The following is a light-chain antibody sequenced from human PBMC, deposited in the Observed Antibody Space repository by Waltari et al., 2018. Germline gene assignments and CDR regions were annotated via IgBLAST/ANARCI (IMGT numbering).Light chain of an antibody. CDR1: QGISSY. CDR3: QQYYSYPRT. J-gene: IGKJ1*01. CDR2: TAS. Sequence: AIRITQSPSSLSASTGDRVTITCRASQGISSYLAWYQQKPGKAPKLLIYTASTLQSGVPSRFSGSGSGTDFTLTISCLQSEDFATYCCQQYYSYPRTFGQGTRVEIK. V-gene: IGKV1-8*01.